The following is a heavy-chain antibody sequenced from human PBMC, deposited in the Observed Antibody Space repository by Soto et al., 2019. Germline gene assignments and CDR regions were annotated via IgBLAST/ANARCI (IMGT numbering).Heavy chain of an antibody. J-gene: IGHJ5*02. D-gene: IGHD1-7*01. CDR1: GFNTRFYS. CDR3: SKGEMSTIRNSFDP. Sequence: VGSLRLSCTASGFNTRFYSMSWVRQTPGRGLEWVAALSRSGGATYYADSVRGRFTISRDASKDTLFLQMSNLRAEDTALYYCSKGEMSTIRNSFDPWGQGTLVTVSS. V-gene: IGHV3-23*01. CDR2: LSRSGGAT.